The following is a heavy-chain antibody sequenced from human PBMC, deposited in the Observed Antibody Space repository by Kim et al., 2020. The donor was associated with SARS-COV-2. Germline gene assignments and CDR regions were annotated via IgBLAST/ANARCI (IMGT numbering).Heavy chain of an antibody. D-gene: IGHD3-16*02. CDR3: ARRGPMITFGEVIVGPPDAFDI. Sequence: SETLSLTCTVSGGSISSSSYYWGWIRQPPGKGLEWIGSIYYSGSTYYNPSLKSRGTISVDTSKNQFSLKLSSVTAADTAVYYCARRGPMITFGEVIVGPPDAFDIWGQGTMVTVSS. CDR1: GGSISSSSYY. J-gene: IGHJ3*02. V-gene: IGHV4-39*01. CDR2: IYYSGST.